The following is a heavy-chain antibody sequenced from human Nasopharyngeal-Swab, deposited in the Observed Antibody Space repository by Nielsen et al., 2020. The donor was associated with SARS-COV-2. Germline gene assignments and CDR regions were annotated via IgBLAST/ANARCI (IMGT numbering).Heavy chain of an antibody. CDR3: ARDLGGGYCTTINCLGS. CDR2: TEIGGIT. Sequence: GESLKISCVASGFIFSSYSMNWVRQAPGKGLEWVSVTEIGGITHYADSVKGRFTISRDSSTNTLYLQMNSLRVEDTAMYYCARDLGGGYCTTINCLGSWGQGTLVTVSS. J-gene: IGHJ1*01. D-gene: IGHD2-8*01. V-gene: IGHV3-53*01. CDR1: GFIFSSYS.